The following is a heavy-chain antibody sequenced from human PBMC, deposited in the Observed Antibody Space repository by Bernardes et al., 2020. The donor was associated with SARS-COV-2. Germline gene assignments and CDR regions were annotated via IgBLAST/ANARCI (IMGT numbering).Heavy chain of an antibody. J-gene: IGHJ4*02. CDR2: ISSSSSYI. CDR1: GISFSDYS. V-gene: IGHV3-21*01. D-gene: IGHD3-10*01. Sequence: GGALRLSCAASGISFSDYSMSWVRQAPGKGLEWVSSISSSSSYIYYSDSVKGRFTISRDNAKNSLYLQMNSLRAEDTAMYYCAREGGFGELPLHWGQGTLVTVSS. CDR3: AREGGFGELPLH.